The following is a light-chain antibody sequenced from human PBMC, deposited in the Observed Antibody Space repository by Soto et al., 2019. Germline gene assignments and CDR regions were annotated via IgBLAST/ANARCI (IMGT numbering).Light chain of an antibody. CDR1: QGIGSW. V-gene: IGKV1D-12*01. CDR2: AAS. CDR3: QRANSFPIA. Sequence: DIQMTQSPSSVSASVGDRVIINCRASQGIGSWLACYQQKAWKAPKLLIYAASTLQSGVPSRFSGGGSGTDFTLTSSGLQPEDFATYYYQRANSFPIAFGQGTRLEIE. J-gene: IGKJ5*01.